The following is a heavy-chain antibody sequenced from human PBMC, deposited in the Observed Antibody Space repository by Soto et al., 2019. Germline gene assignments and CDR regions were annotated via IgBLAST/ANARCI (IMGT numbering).Heavy chain of an antibody. Sequence: QVRLVQSGAEVKKPESSVKVSCKASGGTFSNYAIGWVRQAPGQGLEWMGGIILPFGKANYAQKFQDRVTISAAESMTTSYMELRGLRSEDTAVYYCARGPDYEGIFGSWGQGTLVTVSS. V-gene: IGHV1-69*12. CDR3: ARGPDYEGIFGS. D-gene: IGHD4-17*01. CDR1: GGTFSNYA. J-gene: IGHJ4*02. CDR2: IILPFGKA.